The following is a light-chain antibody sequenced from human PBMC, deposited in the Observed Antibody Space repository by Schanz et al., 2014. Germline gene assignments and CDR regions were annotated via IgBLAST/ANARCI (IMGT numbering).Light chain of an antibody. J-gene: IGKJ4*01. V-gene: IGKV3-20*01. CDR2: GAS. CDR3: QQADSFPLT. Sequence: ETVLTQSPGTLSLSPGERATLSCRASQSVSSTHLAWYQQKPGQAPRLLIYGASSRATGIPARFSGSGSGTDFTLTISSLQPEDFATYYCQQADSFPLTFGGGTKVEIK. CDR1: QSVSSTH.